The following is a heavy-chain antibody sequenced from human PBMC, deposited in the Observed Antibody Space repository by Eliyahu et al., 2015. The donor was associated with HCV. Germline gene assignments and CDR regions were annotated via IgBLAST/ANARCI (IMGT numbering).Heavy chain of an antibody. CDR1: GGSFSGYY. CDR3: ARAKRQCSGGSCYSQFFAPLLGMDV. J-gene: IGHJ6*02. D-gene: IGHD2-15*01. CDR2: INHSGST. V-gene: IGHV4-34*01. Sequence: QVQLQQWGAGLLKPSETLSLTCAVYGGSFSGYYWSWIXQPPRKGLEWIGEINHSGSTNYNPSLKSRVTISVDTSKNQFSLKLSSVTAADTAVYYCARAKRQCSGGSCYSQFFAPLLGMDVWGQGTTVTVSS.